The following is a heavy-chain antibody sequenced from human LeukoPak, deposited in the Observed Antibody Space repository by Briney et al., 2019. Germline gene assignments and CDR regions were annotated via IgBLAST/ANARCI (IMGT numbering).Heavy chain of an antibody. V-gene: IGHV3-23*01. Sequence: GGSLRLSCAASGFTFSSYAMSWVRQAPGKGLEWVSAISGSGGSTYYADSVMGRFTISRDNSKNTLYLQMNSLRAEDTAVYYCAKFSLHDYGPFDYWGQGTLVTVSS. CDR1: GFTFSSYA. CDR2: ISGSGGST. D-gene: IGHD4-17*01. CDR3: AKFSLHDYGPFDY. J-gene: IGHJ4*02.